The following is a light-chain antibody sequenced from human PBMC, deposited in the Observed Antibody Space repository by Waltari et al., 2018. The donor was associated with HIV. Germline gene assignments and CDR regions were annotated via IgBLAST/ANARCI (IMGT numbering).Light chain of an antibody. CDR1: SSDIGAYNY. CDR3: ASHAGSKDV. J-gene: IGLJ2*01. Sequence: QSALTQPPSASGSPGQSVTISCTGTSSDIGAYNYVAWYQQYPGKAPQLMIYDVTTRPSGVPDRFSGSKSGNTASLTVSGLQAEDEADYYCASHAGSKDVFGGGTKLTVL. CDR2: DVT. V-gene: IGLV2-8*01.